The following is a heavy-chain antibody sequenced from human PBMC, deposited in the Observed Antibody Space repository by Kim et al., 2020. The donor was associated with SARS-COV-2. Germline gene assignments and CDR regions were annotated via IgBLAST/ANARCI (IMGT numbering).Heavy chain of an antibody. CDR3: AGGVFDY. V-gene: IGHV1-18*01. J-gene: IGHJ4*02. D-gene: IGHD1-26*01. CDR2: YNGNT. Sequence: YNGNTNYAQKLQGRVTMTTDTSTGTAYMGLRSLRSDDTAVYYCAGGVFDYWGQGTLVTVSS.